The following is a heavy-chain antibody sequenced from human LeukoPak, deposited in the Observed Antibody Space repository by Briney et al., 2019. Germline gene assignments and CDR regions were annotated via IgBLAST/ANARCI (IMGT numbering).Heavy chain of an antibody. V-gene: IGHV3-21*01. Sequence: GGSLRLSCAGSGFTFNTYNMNWVRQAPGKGLEWVSSISSSSSYIYYADSVKGRFTISRDNAKNSLYLQMNSLRAEDTAVYYCARPGAGTWGQGTLVTVSS. CDR1: GFTFNTYN. J-gene: IGHJ4*02. D-gene: IGHD6-13*01. CDR2: ISSSSSYI. CDR3: ARPGAGT.